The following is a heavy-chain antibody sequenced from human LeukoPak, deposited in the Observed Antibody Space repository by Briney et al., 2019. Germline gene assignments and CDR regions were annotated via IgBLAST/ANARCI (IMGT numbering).Heavy chain of an antibody. CDR3: VTDGADYYDSTGYPIYFDY. J-gene: IGHJ4*02. Sequence: GGSLRLSCAASGFTFSSYAMSWVRQAPGKGLEGVSAISGSGGSTYYADSVKGGFTISRDNAQNSLYLQMNSLRAEDTAVYYCVTDGADYYDSTGYPIYFDYWGQGTLVTVSS. D-gene: IGHD3-22*01. CDR1: GFTFSSYA. V-gene: IGHV3-23*01. CDR2: ISGSGGST.